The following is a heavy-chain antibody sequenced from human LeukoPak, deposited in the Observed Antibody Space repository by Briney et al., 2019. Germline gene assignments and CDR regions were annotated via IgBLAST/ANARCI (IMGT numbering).Heavy chain of an antibody. D-gene: IGHD3-22*01. CDR3: AKDAYDYDSRCPDY. J-gene: IGHJ4*02. CDR2: ISYAGSNI. V-gene: IGHV3-30*18. CDR1: GLTFSSFG. Sequence: GGSLRLSCAASGLTFSSFGMHWVRQAPGKGLGWVAVISYAGSNIFYADSVKGRFTISRDNSKKTVYLQMTSLRAEDTAVYYCAKDAYDYDSRCPDYWGQGTLVTVSS.